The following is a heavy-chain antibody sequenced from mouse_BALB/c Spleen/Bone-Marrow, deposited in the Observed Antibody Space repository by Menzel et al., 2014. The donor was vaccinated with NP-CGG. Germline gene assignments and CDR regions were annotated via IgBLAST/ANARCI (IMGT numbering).Heavy chain of an antibody. J-gene: IGHJ4*01. D-gene: IGHD2-1*01. CDR2: IWAGGST. V-gene: IGHV2-9*02. CDR1: GFSLTSYG. Sequence: VKLVESVPGLVAPSQSLSITCTVSGFSLTSYGVRWVRQPPGKGLEWLGVIWAGGSTNYNSALMSRLSISKDKSKSQVFLKMNSLQTDDTAIYYCARGWGNGAMDYWGQGTSVTVSS. CDR3: ARGWGNGAMDY.